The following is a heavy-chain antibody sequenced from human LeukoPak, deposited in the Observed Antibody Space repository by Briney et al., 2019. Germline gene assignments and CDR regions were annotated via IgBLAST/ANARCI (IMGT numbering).Heavy chain of an antibody. D-gene: IGHD1-26*01. CDR3: ARAAGVVGATTSLWAEYFQH. CDR2: VNINPGNP. CDR1: GYTFTSYA. V-gene: IGHV7-4-1*02. Sequence: ASVKVSCKASGYTFTSYARNWVRQAPGQGLEWMGWVNINPGNPTYAQGFTGRFVFSLDTSVSTAYLQISSLKAEDTAVYYCARAAGVVGATTSLWAEYFQHWGQGTLVTVSS. J-gene: IGHJ1*01.